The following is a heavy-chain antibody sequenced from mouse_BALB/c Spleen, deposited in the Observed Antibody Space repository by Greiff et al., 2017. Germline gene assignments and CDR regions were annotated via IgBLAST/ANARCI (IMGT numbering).Heavy chain of an antibody. CDR2: INPSSGYT. CDR1: GYTFTSYT. D-gene: IGHD2-1*01. J-gene: IGHJ4*01. V-gene: IGHV1-4*01. CDR3: ARSGGNSYAMDY. Sequence: QVQLKESGAELARPGASVKMSCKASGYTFTSYTMHWVKQRPGQGLEWIGYINPSSGYTNYNQKFKDKATLTADKSSSTAYMQLSSLTSEDSAVYYCARSGGNSYAMDYWGQGTSVTVSS.